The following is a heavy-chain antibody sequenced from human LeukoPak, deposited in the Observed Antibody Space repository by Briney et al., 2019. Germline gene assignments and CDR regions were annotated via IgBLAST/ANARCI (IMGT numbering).Heavy chain of an antibody. CDR1: GFTFSSYW. J-gene: IGHJ4*02. CDR3: ARGLGSSSAGTTY. CDR2: INEDGSTT. Sequence: PGGSLRLSCAASGFTFSSYWMYWVRQAPGKGLVWVSRINEDGSTTSYADSVKGRFTISRDNTKNTVYLQMNSLRGEDTALYYCARGLGSSSAGTTYWGQGTVVTVSS. V-gene: IGHV3-74*01. D-gene: IGHD6-6*01.